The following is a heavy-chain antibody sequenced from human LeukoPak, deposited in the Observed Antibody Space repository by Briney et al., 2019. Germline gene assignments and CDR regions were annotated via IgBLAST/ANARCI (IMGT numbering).Heavy chain of an antibody. CDR2: IWYDGSNK. Sequence: GGSLRLSCAASRFTFSNYGMRWVRQAPGKGLEWVAVIWYDGSNKYYADSVKGRLTISRDNSKNTLYLQMNSLRAEDTAVYYCARDPGRGYTYGYGFDYWGQGTLVTVSS. CDR3: ARDPGRGYTYGYGFDY. D-gene: IGHD5-18*01. CDR1: RFTFSNYG. J-gene: IGHJ4*02. V-gene: IGHV3-33*01.